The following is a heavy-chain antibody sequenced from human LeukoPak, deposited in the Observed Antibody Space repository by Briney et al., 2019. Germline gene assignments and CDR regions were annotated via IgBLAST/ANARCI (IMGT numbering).Heavy chain of an antibody. CDR3: ARGDIYWAY. J-gene: IGHJ4*02. D-gene: IGHD2-15*01. CDR2: IHTNSGGA. Sequence: ASVKVSGKASGYTFTAYYVHWVRQAPGQDPEWMGWIHTNSGGADYALNFQGRVTMTRDTSLTTAFMELSSLRSDDTAMYYCARGDIYWAYWGQGTQVTVSS. V-gene: IGHV1-2*02. CDR1: GYTFTAYY.